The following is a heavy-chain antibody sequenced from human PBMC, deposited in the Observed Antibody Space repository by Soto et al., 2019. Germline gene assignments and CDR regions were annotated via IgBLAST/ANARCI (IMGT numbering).Heavy chain of an antibody. CDR1: GGSISSGGYY. CDR3: ARFGYSTNIGIDY. V-gene: IGHV4-31*03. CDR2: IYYSGST. J-gene: IGHJ4*02. Sequence: SETLSLTCTVSGGSISSGGYYWSWIRQHPGKGLEWIGYIYYSGSTYYNPSLKSRVTISIDTSKNQFSLKLSSVTAADTAVYYCARFGYSTNIGIDYWGQGTLVTVSS. D-gene: IGHD3-22*01.